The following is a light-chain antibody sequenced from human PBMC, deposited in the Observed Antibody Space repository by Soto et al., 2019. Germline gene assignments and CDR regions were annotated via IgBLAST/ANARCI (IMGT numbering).Light chain of an antibody. V-gene: IGLV1-51*01. CDR3: GSWDSSLSAYV. J-gene: IGLJ1*01. CDR1: RSNIGGNS. Sequence: QSVLTQPPSVSAAPGQKVTISCSGSRSNIGGNSVSWYQQFPGTAPKLLIYDDDKRPSGIPDRFSGSKSGTSATLGITGFQTGDEADYYCGSWDSSLSAYVFATGTKVTVL. CDR2: DDD.